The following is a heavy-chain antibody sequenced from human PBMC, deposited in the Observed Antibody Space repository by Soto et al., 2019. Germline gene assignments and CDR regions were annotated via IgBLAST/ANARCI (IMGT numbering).Heavy chain of an antibody. J-gene: IGHJ5*02. CDR3: ARVQVTLPSSHWFDP. CDR1: GGSFSGYY. D-gene: IGHD4-4*01. CDR2: INHSGST. Sequence: QVQLQQWGAGLLKPSETLSLTCAVYGGSFSGYYWSWIRQPPGKGLEWIGEINHSGSTNYNPSLKSRVTISVDTSKNQFSLKLSSVTAADTAVYYCARVQVTLPSSHWFDPWGQGTLVTVSS. V-gene: IGHV4-34*01.